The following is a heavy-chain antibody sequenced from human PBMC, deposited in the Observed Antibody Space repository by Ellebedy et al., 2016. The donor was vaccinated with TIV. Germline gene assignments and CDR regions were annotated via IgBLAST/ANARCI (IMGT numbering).Heavy chain of an antibody. CDR2: IKSKTDGGTT. D-gene: IGHD2-15*01. CDR3: TTVVVVAATPAVDY. J-gene: IGHJ4*02. Sequence: GESLKISCAASGLNFRSYWMSWVRQAPGKGLEWVGRIKSKTDGGTTDYDAPVKGRFTISRDDSKNTLYLQMNSLKTEDTAVYYCTTVVVVAATPAVDYWGQGTLVTVSS. V-gene: IGHV3-15*01. CDR1: GLNFRSYW.